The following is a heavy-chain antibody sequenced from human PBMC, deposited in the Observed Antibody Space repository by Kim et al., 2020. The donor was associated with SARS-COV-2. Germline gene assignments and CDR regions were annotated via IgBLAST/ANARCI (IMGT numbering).Heavy chain of an antibody. CDR1: GYSFTSYW. D-gene: IGHD2-2*02. Sequence: GESLKISCKGSGYSFTSYWISWVRQMPGKGLEWMGRIDPSDSYTNYSPSFQGHVTISADKSISTAYLQWSSLKASDTAMYYCARLPLYCSSTSCYTTAWFDPWGQGTLVTVSS. CDR3: ARLPLYCSSTSCYTTAWFDP. CDR2: IDPSDSYT. V-gene: IGHV5-10-1*01. J-gene: IGHJ5*02.